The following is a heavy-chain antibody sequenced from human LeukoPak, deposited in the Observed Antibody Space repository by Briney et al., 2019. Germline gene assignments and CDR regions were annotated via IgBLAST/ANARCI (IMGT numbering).Heavy chain of an antibody. Sequence: GGSLRLSCAASGFTFSSYAMNWVRQAPGKGLEWVSYISSSSSYIYYADSVKGRFTISRDNAKNSLYLQMNSLRAEDTAVYYCARDRQHSGWHDYWGQGTLVTVSS. CDR3: ARDRQHSGWHDY. D-gene: IGHD5-12*01. J-gene: IGHJ4*02. CDR1: GFTFSSYA. CDR2: ISSSSSYI. V-gene: IGHV3-21*01.